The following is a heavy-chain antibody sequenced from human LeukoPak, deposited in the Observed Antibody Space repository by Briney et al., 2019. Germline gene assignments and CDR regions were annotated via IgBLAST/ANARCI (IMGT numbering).Heavy chain of an antibody. J-gene: IGHJ4*02. CDR1: GFTFSSYG. CDR2: ISGSGGST. D-gene: IGHD6-19*01. CDR3: AKDQQWLVLGY. Sequence: GGTLRLSCAASGFTFSSYGMSWVRQAPGKGLEWVSAISGSGGSTYYADSVKGRFTISRDNSKNTLYLQMNSLRAEDTAVYYCAKDQQWLVLGYWGQGTLVTVSS. V-gene: IGHV3-23*01.